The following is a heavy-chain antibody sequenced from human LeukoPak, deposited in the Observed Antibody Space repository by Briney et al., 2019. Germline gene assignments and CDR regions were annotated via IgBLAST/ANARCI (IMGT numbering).Heavy chain of an antibody. CDR3: AKDCLPRGGVYEPPGS. J-gene: IGHJ5*02. V-gene: IGHV3-30*02. Sequence: GGSLRLSCATSGFTFSNYGVHWIRQAPGKGLDWVSFISYAGSNKYYAASVKGRFTISRDDSMNTVFLQMNSLRAEDTAVYYCAKDCLPRGGVYEPPGSWGQGTLVTASS. CDR2: ISYAGSNK. D-gene: IGHD2-8*02. CDR1: GFTFSNYG.